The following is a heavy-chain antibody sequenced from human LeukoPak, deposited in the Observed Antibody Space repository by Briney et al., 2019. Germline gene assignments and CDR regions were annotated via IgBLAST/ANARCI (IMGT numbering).Heavy chain of an antibody. CDR3: ARQGYSSSRDF. D-gene: IGHD6-13*01. CDR1: EYSFTRYS. CDR2: IYPDDSDT. J-gene: IGHJ4*02. Sequence: GESLKISCKGSEYSFTRYSIGWVRQMPGKGLEWMGIIYPDDSDTRYSPSFQGQVTISADKSINTAYLQWSSLKASDTAIYYCARQGYSSSRDFWGQGTLVTVSS. V-gene: IGHV5-51*01.